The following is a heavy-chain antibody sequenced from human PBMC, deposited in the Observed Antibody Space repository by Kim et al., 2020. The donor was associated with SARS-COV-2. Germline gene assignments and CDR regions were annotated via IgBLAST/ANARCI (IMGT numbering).Heavy chain of an antibody. CDR1: GHTFTSYD. CDR2: MNPNSGNT. D-gene: IGHD2-2*01. Sequence: ASVKVSCKASGHTFTSYDINWVRQATGQGLEWMGWMNPNSGNTGYAQKFQGRVTMTRNTSISTAYMELSSLRSEDTAVYYCARGVVPAAMIYYYYMDVWGKGTTVTVSS. J-gene: IGHJ6*03. V-gene: IGHV1-8*01. CDR3: ARGVVPAAMIYYYYMDV.